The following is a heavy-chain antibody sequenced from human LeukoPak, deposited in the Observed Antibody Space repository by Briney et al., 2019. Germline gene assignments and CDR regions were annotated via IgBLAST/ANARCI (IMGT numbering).Heavy chain of an antibody. CDR1: GYTFTSYD. D-gene: IGHD3-3*01. CDR2: MNPNSGNT. J-gene: IGHJ6*02. Sequence: GASVKVSCKASGYTFTSYDINWVRQATGQGLEWMGWMNPNSGNTGYAQKFQGRVTMTRNTSISTAYMELSSLRSEDTAVYYCARQPISGYYYGMDVWGQGTTVTVFS. V-gene: IGHV1-8*01. CDR3: ARQPISGYYYGMDV.